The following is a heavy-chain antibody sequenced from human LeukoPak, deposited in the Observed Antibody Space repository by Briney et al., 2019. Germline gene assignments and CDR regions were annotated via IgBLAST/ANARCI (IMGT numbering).Heavy chain of an antibody. CDR1: GGSFSGYY. J-gene: IGHJ4*02. Sequence: SETLSLTCAVYGGSFSGYYWSWIRQPAGKGLEWIGRIYTSGSTNYNPSLKSRVTMSVDTSKNQFSLKLSSVTAADTAVYYCARDKGYYVWGSYRPYYFDYWGRGTLVTVSS. CDR2: IYTSGST. V-gene: IGHV4-59*10. D-gene: IGHD3-16*02. CDR3: ARDKGYYVWGSYRPYYFDY.